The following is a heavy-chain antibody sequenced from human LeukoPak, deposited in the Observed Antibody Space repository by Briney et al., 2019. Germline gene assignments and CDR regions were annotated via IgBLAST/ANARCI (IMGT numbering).Heavy chain of an antibody. D-gene: IGHD3-10*01. CDR1: GFTFNIYE. V-gene: IGHV3-48*03. CDR3: ARGSGSYYNVPYYYYGMDV. Sequence: GGSLRLPCAASGFTFNIYEMNWVRQAPGKGLEWLSYISSSCSNTIYYADSVKGRFTISRDDAKNSLYLQMNSLRAEDTAVYYCARGSGSYYNVPYYYYGMDVWGQGTTVTVSS. CDR2: ISSSCSNTI. J-gene: IGHJ6*02.